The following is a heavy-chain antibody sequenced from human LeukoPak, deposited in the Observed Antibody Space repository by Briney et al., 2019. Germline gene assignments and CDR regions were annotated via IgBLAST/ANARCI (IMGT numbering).Heavy chain of an antibody. CDR3: AKDINYYDSSGRFDY. Sequence: PGSSLRLSCAASGFTFDDYAMHWVRQAPWKGLEWVSGISWNSGSIGYADSVKGRFTISRDNAKNSLYLQMNSLRAEDTALYYCAKDINYYDSSGRFDYWGQGTLVTVSS. CDR2: ISWNSGSI. D-gene: IGHD3-22*01. J-gene: IGHJ4*02. CDR1: GFTFDDYA. V-gene: IGHV3-9*01.